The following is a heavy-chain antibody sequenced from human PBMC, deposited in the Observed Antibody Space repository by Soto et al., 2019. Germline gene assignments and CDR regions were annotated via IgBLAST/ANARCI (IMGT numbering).Heavy chain of an antibody. CDR3: AREDIQDIVVVVVAPEGLGY. Sequence: QVQLVQSGAEVKKPGASVKVSCKASGYTFTSYGISWVRQAPGQGLEWMGRISGYNGNSNYAQNLQGRVTMTTDTSTSTAYMELRSLRSDDTAVYYCAREDIQDIVVVVVAPEGLGYWGQGTLVTDSS. CDR1: GYTFTSYG. J-gene: IGHJ4*02. CDR2: ISGYNGNS. V-gene: IGHV1-18*01. D-gene: IGHD2-15*01.